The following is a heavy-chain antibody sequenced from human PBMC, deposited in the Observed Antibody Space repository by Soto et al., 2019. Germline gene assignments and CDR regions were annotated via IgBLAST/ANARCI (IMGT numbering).Heavy chain of an antibody. Sequence: EVQLLESGGGLVQPGGSLRLSCAASGFTFSSYAMSWVRQAPGKGLEWVSAISGSGGSTYYADSVKGRFTISRDNSKNTLYLQMNSLRAEDTAVYYCAKDNSPLLWFGANWFDHWGQGSLVTVSS. V-gene: IGHV3-23*01. J-gene: IGHJ5*02. CDR1: GFTFSSYA. CDR2: ISGSGGST. CDR3: AKDNSPLLWFGANWFDH. D-gene: IGHD3-10*01.